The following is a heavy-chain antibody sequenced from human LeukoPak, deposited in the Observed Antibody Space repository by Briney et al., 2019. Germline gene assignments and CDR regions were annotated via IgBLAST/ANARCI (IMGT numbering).Heavy chain of an antibody. CDR2: ISTNGGTI. Sequence: GGSLRLSCAASGFTFSDYYMSWIRQAPGKGLEWVSYISTNGGTIYYADSVKGRFTISRDNAKNSLYLQMNSLRAEDTAVYYCARERETDYYGSGSHRGEVDYWGQGTLVTVSS. V-gene: IGHV3-11*04. CDR3: ARERETDYYGSGSHRGEVDY. CDR1: GFTFSDYY. J-gene: IGHJ4*02. D-gene: IGHD3-10*01.